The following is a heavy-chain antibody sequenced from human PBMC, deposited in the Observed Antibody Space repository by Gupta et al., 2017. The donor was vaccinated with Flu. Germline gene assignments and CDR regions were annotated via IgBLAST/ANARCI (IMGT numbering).Heavy chain of an antibody. D-gene: IGHD2-8*02. CDR3: TRDGGVWVSDAFDI. J-gene: IGHJ3*02. Sequence: EVQLVESGGGLVQPGRSLRLSCTASGFTFVDYAMSWFRPAPGKGLEWVGFIRSKAYGGTTEYAASVKGRFTISRDDSKSIAYLQMNSLKTEDTAVYYCTRDGGVWVSDAFDIWGQGTMVTVSS. CDR1: GFTFVDYA. V-gene: IGHV3-49*03. CDR2: IRSKAYGGTT.